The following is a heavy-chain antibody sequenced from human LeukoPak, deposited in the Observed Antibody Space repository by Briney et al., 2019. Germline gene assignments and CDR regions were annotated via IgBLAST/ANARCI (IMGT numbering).Heavy chain of an antibody. J-gene: IGHJ3*02. Sequence: SETLSLTCTVSGGSIISAGYYWSWIRQPPGKGLEWIGYIYYSGSTYYNPPLKSRVTISVDTSKNQFSLKLSSVTAADTAVYYCASYFYNWPDGGAFDIWGQGTMVTVSS. CDR3: ASYFYNWPDGGAFDI. CDR2: IYYSGST. CDR1: GGSIISAGYY. D-gene: IGHD1-20*01. V-gene: IGHV4-30-4*01.